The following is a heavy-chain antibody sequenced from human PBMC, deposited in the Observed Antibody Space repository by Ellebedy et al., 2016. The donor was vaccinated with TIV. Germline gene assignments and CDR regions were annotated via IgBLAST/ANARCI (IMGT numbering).Heavy chain of an antibody. CDR2: IYTSGST. D-gene: IGHD2-2*01. Sequence: SETLSLXCTVSGGSISSYYWSWIRQPAGKGLEWIGRIYTSGSTNYNPSLKSRVTMSVDTSKNQFSLKLSSVTAADTAVYYGARDLGYCSSTSCYQYNWFDPWGQGTLVTVSS. J-gene: IGHJ5*02. CDR1: GGSISSYY. V-gene: IGHV4-4*07. CDR3: ARDLGYCSSTSCYQYNWFDP.